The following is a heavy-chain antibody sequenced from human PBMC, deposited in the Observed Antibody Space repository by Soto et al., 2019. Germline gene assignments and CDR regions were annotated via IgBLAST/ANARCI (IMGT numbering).Heavy chain of an antibody. V-gene: IGHV1-18*01. CDR3: AIEDDYDFWRGPLDY. CDR2: ISAYNGNT. CDR1: GYTFTSYG. J-gene: IGHJ4*02. D-gene: IGHD3-3*01. Sequence: ASVKVSCKASGYTFTSYGISWVRQAPGQGLEWMGWISAYNGNTNYAQKLQGRVTMTTDTSTSTAYMELRSLRSDDTAVYYCAIEDDYDFWRGPLDYCGQGTLVTVSS.